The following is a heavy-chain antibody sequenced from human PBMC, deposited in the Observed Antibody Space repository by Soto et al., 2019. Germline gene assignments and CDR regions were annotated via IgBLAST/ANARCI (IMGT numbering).Heavy chain of an antibody. CDR2: IYYSGST. J-gene: IGHJ5*02. CDR1: GGSISSYY. D-gene: IGHD2-15*01. CDR3: ARHSYCSGGSCHNWFDP. Sequence: QVQLQESGPGLVKPSETLSLTCTVSGGSISSYYWSWIRQPPGKGLEWIGYIYYSGSTNYNPSLKRLVITTVDTSKTLFSLKLSCGTAADAAVYCCARHSYCSGGSCHNWFDPWGQGTLVTVSS. V-gene: IGHV4-59*08.